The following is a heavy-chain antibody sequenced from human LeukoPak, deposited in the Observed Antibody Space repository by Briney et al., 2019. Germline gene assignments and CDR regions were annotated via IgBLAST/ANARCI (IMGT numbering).Heavy chain of an antibody. Sequence: TGTSLRLSCTASGFTLSRYGMHWVRQAPGKGLEWVAGIWANGITKNYADSVKGRSAISRDNAKNSVYLQLNSLTAEDTAVYYCARDGGVTGYDLLDYWGQGTLVTVSS. CDR1: GFTLSRYG. CDR3: ARDGGVTGYDLLDY. J-gene: IGHJ4*02. V-gene: IGHV3-33*01. CDR2: IWANGITK. D-gene: IGHD5-12*01.